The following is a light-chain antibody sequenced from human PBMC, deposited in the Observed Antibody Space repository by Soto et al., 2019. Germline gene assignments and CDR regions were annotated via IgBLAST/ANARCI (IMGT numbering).Light chain of an antibody. CDR3: QQRSNWPPIT. J-gene: IGKJ5*01. V-gene: IGKV3-11*01. Sequence: EIVMTQSPATLSVSPVERATLSCMASQSVRGNLAWYQQKPGQSPRLLIYDASNRATGIPARFSGSGSGTDFTLTISSLEPEDFAVYYCQQRSNWPPITFGQGTRLEIK. CDR2: DAS. CDR1: QSVRGN.